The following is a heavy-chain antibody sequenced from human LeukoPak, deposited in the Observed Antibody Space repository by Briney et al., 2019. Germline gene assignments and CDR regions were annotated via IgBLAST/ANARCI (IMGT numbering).Heavy chain of an antibody. D-gene: IGHD2-21*02. Sequence: GGSLRLSCAASGFTFSSYSMNWIRQAPGKGLEWVSSITNSGSYMSYADSVKGRFTISRDNAKNSLYLQMNSLRAEDTAVYYCAREVVTAMDVWGQGTTVTVSS. J-gene: IGHJ6*02. CDR2: ITNSGSYM. CDR3: AREVVTAMDV. V-gene: IGHV3-21*01. CDR1: GFTFSSYS.